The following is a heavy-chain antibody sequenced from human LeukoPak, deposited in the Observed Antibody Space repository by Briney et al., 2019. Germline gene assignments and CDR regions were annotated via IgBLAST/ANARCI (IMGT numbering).Heavy chain of an antibody. CDR3: ARVVVAGPRAFDY. D-gene: IGHD6-19*01. J-gene: IGHJ4*02. Sequence: ASVKVSCKASGGTFSSYAISWVRQAPGQGLEWMGWMNPNSGNTGYAQKFQGRVTMTRNTSISTAYMELSSLRSEDTAVYYCARVVVAGPRAFDYWGQGTLVTVSS. CDR2: MNPNSGNT. CDR1: GGTFSSYA. V-gene: IGHV1-8*02.